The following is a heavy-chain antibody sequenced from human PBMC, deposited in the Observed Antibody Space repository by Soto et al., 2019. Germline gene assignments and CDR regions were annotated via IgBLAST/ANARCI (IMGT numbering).Heavy chain of an antibody. Sequence: EVQLVESGGGLVQPGGSLRLSCAASGLTFSSYWMHWVRQAPGKGLVWVSRINTDGSRTTYADSVKGRFTISRDNTKNTLYLQMNSLRVEDTAVYYCARASGSNSHFDYWGQGTLVTVSS. J-gene: IGHJ4*02. D-gene: IGHD1-26*01. CDR3: ARASGSNSHFDY. CDR2: INTDGSRT. CDR1: GLTFSSYW. V-gene: IGHV3-74*01.